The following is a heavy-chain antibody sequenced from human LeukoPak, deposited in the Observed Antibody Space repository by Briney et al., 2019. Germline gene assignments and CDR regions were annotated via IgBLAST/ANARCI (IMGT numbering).Heavy chain of an antibody. D-gene: IGHD5-12*01. Sequence: QPGGSLSLSCAASGFTFNIYALSWVRQAPGKGLEWVSDISGSGCITYYAHSVKGRCTISRDNSKNTLYLQVSSLRAEDTALYYFAKDRGENSCSRGLDYWVQGTLVTVSS. J-gene: IGHJ4*02. CDR3: AKDRGENSCSRGLDY. CDR1: GFTFNIYA. CDR2: ISGSGCIT. V-gene: IGHV3-23*01.